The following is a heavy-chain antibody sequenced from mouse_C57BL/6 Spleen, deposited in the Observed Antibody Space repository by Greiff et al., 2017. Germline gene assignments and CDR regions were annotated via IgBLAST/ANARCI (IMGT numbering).Heavy chain of an antibody. J-gene: IGHJ1*03. CDR3: ARNFHYYGSSYGYFDV. CDR1: GYSITSGYD. CDR2: ISYSGST. D-gene: IGHD1-1*01. Sequence: VQLQQSGPGMVKPSQSLSLTCTVTGYSITSGYDWHWIRHFPGNKLEWMGYISYSGSTTYNPSLKSRISITHDTSKNHFFLKLNSVTTEDTATYYCARNFHYYGSSYGYFDVWGTGTTVTVSS. V-gene: IGHV3-1*01.